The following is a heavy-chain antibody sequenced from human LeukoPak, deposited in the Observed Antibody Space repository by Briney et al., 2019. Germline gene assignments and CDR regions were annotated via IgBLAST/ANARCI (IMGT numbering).Heavy chain of an antibody. D-gene: IGHD4-17*01. J-gene: IGHJ4*02. Sequence: GGSLRLSCAASGFTFSSYAMHWVRQAPGKGLEWVAVISYDGSNKYYADSVKGRFTISRDNSKNTPYLQMNSLRAEDTAVYYCAMTTVTNFDYWGQGTLVTVSS. CDR2: ISYDGSNK. CDR3: AMTTVTNFDY. CDR1: GFTFSSYA. V-gene: IGHV3-30-3*01.